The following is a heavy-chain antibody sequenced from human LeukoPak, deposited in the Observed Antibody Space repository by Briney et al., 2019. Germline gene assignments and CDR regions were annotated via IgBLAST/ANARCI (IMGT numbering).Heavy chain of an antibody. V-gene: IGHV4-59*08. D-gene: IGHD4-23*01. CDR3: ARGGYGANSVGALDI. CDR2: IYYSGST. J-gene: IGHJ3*02. Sequence: SETLSLTCTVSGGSISSYYWSWIRQPPGKGLEWIGYIYYSGSTNYNPSLKSRVTISVDTSKNQFSLKLSSVTAADTAVYYCARGGYGANSVGALDIWGQGTMVTVSS. CDR1: GGSISSYY.